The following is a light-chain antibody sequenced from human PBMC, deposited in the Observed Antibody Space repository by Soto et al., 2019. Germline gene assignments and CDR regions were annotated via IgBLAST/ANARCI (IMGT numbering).Light chain of an antibody. V-gene: IGKV3-20*01. CDR3: QQYGTPPPYT. J-gene: IGKJ2*01. CDR2: GTS. CDR1: QSISSSN. Sequence: EIVLTQSPVTLSLSPGERATLSCRASQSISSSNLAWYQQKTGQAPRLLIYGTSSRATGIPDRFSGSGSGTDFTLTISRLEPEDFAVYYCQQYGTPPPYTFGQGTKLEIK.